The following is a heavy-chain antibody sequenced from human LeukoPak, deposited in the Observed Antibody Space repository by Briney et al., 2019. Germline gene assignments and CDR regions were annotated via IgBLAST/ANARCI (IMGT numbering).Heavy chain of an antibody. CDR2: IYYSGST. J-gene: IGHJ4*02. Sequence: SQTLSLTCTVSGGSISSGGYYWSWIRQHPGKGLEWIGYIYYSGSTYYNPSLKSRVTISVDTSKNQFSLKLSSVTAADTAVYYCASGPRAGKNLNYFDYWGQGTLVTVSS. V-gene: IGHV4-31*03. CDR3: ASGPRAGKNLNYFDY. D-gene: IGHD6-13*01. CDR1: GGSISSGGYY.